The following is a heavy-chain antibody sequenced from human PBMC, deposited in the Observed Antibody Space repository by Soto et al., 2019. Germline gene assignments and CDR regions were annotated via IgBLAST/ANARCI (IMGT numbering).Heavy chain of an antibody. J-gene: IGHJ6*02. D-gene: IGHD3-10*01. Sequence: KPSETLSLTCAVSGGSISSSNWWSWVRQPPGKGLEWIGEIYHSGSTNYNPSLKSRVTISVDKSKNQFSLKLSSVTAADTAVYYCARDNRVLLWFGELLPGGMDVWGQGTTVTVSS. CDR1: GGSISSSNW. CDR2: IYHSGST. CDR3: ARDNRVLLWFGELLPGGMDV. V-gene: IGHV4-4*02.